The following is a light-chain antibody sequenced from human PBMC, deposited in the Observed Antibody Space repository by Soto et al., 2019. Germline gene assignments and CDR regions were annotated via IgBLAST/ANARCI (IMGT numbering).Light chain of an antibody. Sequence: QSVLTQPASVSGSPGQSITISFTGTSSDVGGYNYVSWYQQHPGKDPKLMIYEVSNRPSGVSNRFSGSRSGNTASLTISGLQAEDESDYYCISYTSSSTWVFGGGTKLTVL. J-gene: IGLJ3*02. CDR2: EVS. CDR3: ISYTSSSTWV. V-gene: IGLV2-14*01. CDR1: SSDVGGYNY.